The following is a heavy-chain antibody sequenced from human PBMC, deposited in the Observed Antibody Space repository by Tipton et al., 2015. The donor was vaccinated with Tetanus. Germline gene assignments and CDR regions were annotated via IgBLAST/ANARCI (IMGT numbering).Heavy chain of an antibody. CDR2: VAYDGNNK. V-gene: IGHV3-30-3*01. Sequence: RSLRLSCATSGLSFSGYGLHWLRQAPGKGLEWVALVAYDGNNKYYADPVKGRFSISRDNSKNTVYLQMNSLRDEDTAVYYCAKDPASRGWFDPWGQGTLVSVSS. CDR3: AKDPASRGWFDP. J-gene: IGHJ5*02. CDR1: GLSFSGYG.